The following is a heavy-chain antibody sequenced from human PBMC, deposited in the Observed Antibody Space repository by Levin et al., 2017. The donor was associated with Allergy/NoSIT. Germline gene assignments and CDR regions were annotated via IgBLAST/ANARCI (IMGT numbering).Heavy chain of an antibody. V-gene: IGHV3-30*18. CDR3: AKDFYYDSSGYRPNLEYYFDY. Sequence: GGSLRLSCAASGFTFSSYGMHWVRQAPGKGLEWVAVISYDGSNKYYADSVKGRFTISRDNSKNTLYLQMNSLRAEDTAVYYCAKDFYYDSSGYRPNLEYYFDYWGQGTLVTVSS. J-gene: IGHJ4*02. D-gene: IGHD3-22*01. CDR2: ISYDGSNK. CDR1: GFTFSSYG.